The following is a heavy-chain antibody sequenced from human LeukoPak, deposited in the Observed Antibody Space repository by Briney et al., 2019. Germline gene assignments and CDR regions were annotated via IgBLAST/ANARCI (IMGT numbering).Heavy chain of an antibody. CDR3: ARPGITIFGVASVAFDI. CDR2: IYPGDSDT. CDR1: GYSFTSYW. D-gene: IGHD3-3*01. V-gene: IGHV5-51*01. J-gene: IGHJ3*02. Sequence: GESLKISCKGSGYSFTSYWIGWVRQMPGKGLEWMGIIYPGDSDTRYSPSFQGQVTISADKSISTAYLQWSSLKASDTAMYYCARPGITIFGVASVAFDIWGQGTMATVSS.